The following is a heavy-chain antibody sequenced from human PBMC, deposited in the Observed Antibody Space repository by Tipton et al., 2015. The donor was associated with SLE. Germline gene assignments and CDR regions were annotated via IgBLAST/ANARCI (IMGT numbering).Heavy chain of an antibody. CDR3: ARGDVYFDY. J-gene: IGHJ4*02. Sequence: QLVQSGPEVKKPGASVKVSCMASGYTFTNYYIHWVRQAPGQGLEWMGIINPSGYSPTYAQKIQGRVTMTRDMSTSTVYMELSYLRSEDTAVYYCARGDVYFDYWGQGTPVTVSS. CDR2: INPSGYSP. CDR1: GYTFTNYY. V-gene: IGHV1-46*01.